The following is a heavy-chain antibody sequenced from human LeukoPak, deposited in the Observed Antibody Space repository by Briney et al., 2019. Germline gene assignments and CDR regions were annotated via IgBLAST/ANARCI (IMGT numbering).Heavy chain of an antibody. CDR2: IIPIFGTA. CDR3: ARQGYCTNGVCYSWFDP. D-gene: IGHD2-8*01. V-gene: IGHV1-69*13. J-gene: IGHJ5*02. CDR1: GGTFSSYA. Sequence: SVKVSCKASGGTFSSYAISWVRQAPGQGLEWMGRIIPIFGTANYAQKFQGRVTITADESTSTAHMELSSLRSEDTAVYYCARQGYCTNGVCYSWFDPWGQGTLVTVSS.